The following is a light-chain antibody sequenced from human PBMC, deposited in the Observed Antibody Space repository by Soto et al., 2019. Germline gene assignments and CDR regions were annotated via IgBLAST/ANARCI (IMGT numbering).Light chain of an antibody. Sequence: EIVLTQSPGTLSLSPGDRATLSCRASQGVSANSLAWYQHKVGQAPRLLIYGALSRATGVPDRFSGIGSETDFTLTISRLEPEDFAVYFCHQYGSTPFTFGPGTKVEIK. CDR3: HQYGSTPFT. J-gene: IGKJ3*01. V-gene: IGKV3-20*01. CDR2: GAL. CDR1: QGVSANS.